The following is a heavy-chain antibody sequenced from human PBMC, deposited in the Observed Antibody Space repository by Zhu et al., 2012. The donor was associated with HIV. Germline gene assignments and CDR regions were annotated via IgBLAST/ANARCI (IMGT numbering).Heavy chain of an antibody. J-gene: IGHJ3*02. CDR2: INSDGSST. D-gene: IGHD5-18*01. CDR3: ARPLRGYSYGYLPGXFDI. Sequence: EVQLVESGGGLVQPGGSLRLSCAVSGFTFSSYWMHWVRQAPGKGLVWVSRINSDGSSTSYADSVKGRSTISRDNAKNTLNLQMNSLRAEDTAVYYCARPLRGYSYGYLPGXFDIWGQGTMVTVSS. CDR1: GFTFSSYW. V-gene: IGHV3-74*01.